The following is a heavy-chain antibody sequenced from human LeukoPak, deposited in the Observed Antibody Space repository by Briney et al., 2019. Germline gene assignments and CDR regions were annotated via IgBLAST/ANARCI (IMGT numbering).Heavy chain of an antibody. J-gene: IGHJ4*02. Sequence: SQTLSLTCTVSGGSISSGSHYWSWIRQPAGKGLEWIGRIYTSGSTNYNPSLKSRVTISVDTSKNQFSLKLSSVTAADTAVYYCARDRPDYGSGSYYSVDYWGQGTLVTVSS. V-gene: IGHV4-61*02. CDR1: GGSISSGSHY. D-gene: IGHD3-10*01. CDR2: IYTSGST. CDR3: ARDRPDYGSGSYYSVDY.